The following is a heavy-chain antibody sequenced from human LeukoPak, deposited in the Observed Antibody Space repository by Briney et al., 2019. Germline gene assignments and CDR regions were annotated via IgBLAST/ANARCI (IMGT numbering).Heavy chain of an antibody. V-gene: IGHV3-74*01. D-gene: IGHD3-10*01. J-gene: IGHJ4*02. Sequence: GGSLRLSCAASGFTFSSYWMHWVRQAPGKGLVGVSRINNDGSSTIYADSVKGRFTISRDNAKNTLYLQMNNLRDEDTAVYYCAGKTSGAVPIIWGQGTLVTVSS. CDR2: INNDGSST. CDR3: AGKTSGAVPII. CDR1: GFTFSSYW.